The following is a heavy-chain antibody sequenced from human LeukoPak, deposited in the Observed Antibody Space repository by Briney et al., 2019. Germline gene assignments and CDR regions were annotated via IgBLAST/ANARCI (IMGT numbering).Heavy chain of an antibody. CDR1: GGTFSSYA. V-gene: IGHV1-69*05. Sequence: SVKVSCKASGGTFSSYAISWVRQAPGQELEWRGRIIPIFGTANYAQKFQGRVTITTDESTNTAYMELSSLRSEDTAAYYCARDPAGPAGDGYFDYWGQGTLVTVSS. CDR2: IIPIFGTA. J-gene: IGHJ4*02. D-gene: IGHD7-27*01. CDR3: ARDPAGPAGDGYFDY.